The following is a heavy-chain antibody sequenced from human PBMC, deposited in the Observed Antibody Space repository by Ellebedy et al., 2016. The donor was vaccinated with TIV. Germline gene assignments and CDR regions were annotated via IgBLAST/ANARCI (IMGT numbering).Heavy chain of an antibody. CDR1: GYTLFYYG. Sequence: ASVKVSCXASGYTLFYYGINWVRQAPGQGLEWMGWINTYNGNTDYAQKFQGRVTMTIDTSTGTAYMELRSLTSDDTAVYYCARAPFKGSSGWYNPTYYYYHMDVWGSGTTVTVSS. CDR2: INTYNGNT. J-gene: IGHJ6*03. CDR3: ARAPFKGSSGWYNPTYYYYHMDV. D-gene: IGHD6-19*01. V-gene: IGHV1-18*04.